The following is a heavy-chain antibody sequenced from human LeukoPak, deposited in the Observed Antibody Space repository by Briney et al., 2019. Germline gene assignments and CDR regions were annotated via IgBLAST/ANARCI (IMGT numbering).Heavy chain of an antibody. CDR2: IIPIFGTA. J-gene: IGHJ4*02. V-gene: IGHV1-69*06. CDR1: GGTFSSYA. CDR3: ARDDSYYYGSGRTDY. Sequence: GASVKVSCKASGGTFSSYAISWVRQAPGQGLEWMGGIIPIFGTANYAQKFQGRVTITADKSTSTAYMELRSLRSDDTAVYYCARDDSYYYGSGRTDYWGQGTLVTVSS. D-gene: IGHD3-10*01.